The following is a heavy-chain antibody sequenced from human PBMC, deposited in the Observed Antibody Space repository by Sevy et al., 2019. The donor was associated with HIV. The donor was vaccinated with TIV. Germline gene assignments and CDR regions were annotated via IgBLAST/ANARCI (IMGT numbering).Heavy chain of an antibody. J-gene: IGHJ4*02. CDR1: GYTFTDYY. CDR2: FNPDSGYT. Sequence: ASVKVSCKAFGYTFTDYYIHWVRQAPGQGPEWMGWFNPDSGYTNYAQKFLGRVTMTRETSISTAYKDLSRLGSDDTAVYYCAREAVGASSTHFDYWGQGTLVTVSS. D-gene: IGHD1-26*01. CDR3: AREAVGASSTHFDY. V-gene: IGHV1-2*02.